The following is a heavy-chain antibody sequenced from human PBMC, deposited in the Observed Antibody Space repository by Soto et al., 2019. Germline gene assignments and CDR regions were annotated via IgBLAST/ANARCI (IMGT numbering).Heavy chain of an antibody. J-gene: IGHJ4*02. D-gene: IGHD3-10*01. Sequence: QVQLVQSGAEVKKPGASVKVSCKASGYTFTSYDINWVRQATGQGLEWMGWMNANSGNTGYAQKFQGRVTMTRNTCKSTADMEQISLRCEDTAVYYCAGSYGPGSYYNGGYWGQGTLVTVSS. CDR1: GYTFTSYD. CDR2: MNANSGNT. V-gene: IGHV1-8*01. CDR3: AGSYGPGSYYNGGY.